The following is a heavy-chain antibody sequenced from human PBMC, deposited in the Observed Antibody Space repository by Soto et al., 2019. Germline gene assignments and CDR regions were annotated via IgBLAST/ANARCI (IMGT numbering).Heavy chain of an antibody. CDR3: ARERAGTTYYYYYMDV. CDR1: GGSISSYY. D-gene: IGHD1-7*01. Sequence: SETLSLTCTVSGGSISSYYWSWIRQPPGKGLEWIGYIYYSGSTNYNPSLKSRVTISVDTAKNQFSLKLSSVTAADTAVYYCARERAGTTYYYYYMDVWGKGTTVTVSS. V-gene: IGHV4-59*01. CDR2: IYYSGST. J-gene: IGHJ6*03.